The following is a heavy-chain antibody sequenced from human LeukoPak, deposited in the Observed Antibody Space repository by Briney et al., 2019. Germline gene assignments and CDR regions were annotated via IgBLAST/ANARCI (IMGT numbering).Heavy chain of an antibody. J-gene: IGHJ4*02. V-gene: IGHV4-30-4*08. CDR2: IYYSGST. Sequence: SETLSLTCTVSGGSISSGDYYWSWIRQPPGKGLEWIGYIYYSGSTYYNPSLKSQVTISVDTSKNQFSLKLSSVTAADTAVYYCARESGGKKWLSAYFDYWGQGTLVTVSS. D-gene: IGHD3-22*01. CDR1: GGSISSGDYY. CDR3: ARESGGKKWLSAYFDY.